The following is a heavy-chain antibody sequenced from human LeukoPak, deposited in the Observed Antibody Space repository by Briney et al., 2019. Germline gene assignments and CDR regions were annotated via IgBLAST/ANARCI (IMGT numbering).Heavy chain of an antibody. Sequence: GESLKVSCKASGYTFTSYYMHWVRQAPGQGLEWMGIINPSGGSTSYAQKFQGRVTMTRDTSTSTVYMELSSLRSEDTAVYYCAREYDDSSGYPEFDYWGQGTLVTVSS. CDR1: GYTFTSYY. J-gene: IGHJ4*02. V-gene: IGHV1-46*01. CDR2: INPSGGST. CDR3: AREYDDSSGYPEFDY. D-gene: IGHD3-22*01.